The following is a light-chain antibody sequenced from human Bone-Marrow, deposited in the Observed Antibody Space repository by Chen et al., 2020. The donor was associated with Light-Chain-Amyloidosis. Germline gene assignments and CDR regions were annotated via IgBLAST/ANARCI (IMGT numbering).Light chain of an antibody. J-gene: IGLJ3*02. CDR2: DDS. CDR3: QVWDRSSDRPV. CDR1: NIGSTS. Sequence: PSVSVAPGQTATIACGGNNIGSTSVHWYQQTPGQAPLLVVYDDSDRPSGIPERLSGSNSGNTATLIISRVEAGDEADYYCQVWDRSSDRPVFGGGTKLTVL. V-gene: IGLV3-21*02.